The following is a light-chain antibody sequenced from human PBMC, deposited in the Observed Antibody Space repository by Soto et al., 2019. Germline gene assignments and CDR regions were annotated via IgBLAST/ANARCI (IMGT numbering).Light chain of an antibody. Sequence: QSVLTQPPSVSGSPGQSVGISCTGTSSDVGSFNRVSWYQQSPGTAPKLMIYDVNNRPSGVPDRFSGSKSGNAASLTISGLQAEDESDYYCSSFTSSDTYVFGTGTKVTVL. V-gene: IGLV2-18*02. CDR1: SSDVGSFNR. CDR3: SSFTSSDTYV. CDR2: DVN. J-gene: IGLJ1*01.